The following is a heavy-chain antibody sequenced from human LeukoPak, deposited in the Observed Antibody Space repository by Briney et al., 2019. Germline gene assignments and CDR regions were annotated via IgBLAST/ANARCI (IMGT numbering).Heavy chain of an antibody. CDR2: ISGSGGST. J-gene: IGHJ4*02. CDR3: AKVQTYYYDSSGIDY. V-gene: IGHV3-23*01. CDR1: GFTFSSYA. Sequence: GGSLRLSCAASGFTFSSYAMSWVRQAPGKGLEWVSAISGSGGSTYYADSVKGRFTISRDNSKNPLYLQMNSLRAEDTAVYYCAKVQTYYYDSSGIDYWGQGTLVTVSS. D-gene: IGHD3-22*01.